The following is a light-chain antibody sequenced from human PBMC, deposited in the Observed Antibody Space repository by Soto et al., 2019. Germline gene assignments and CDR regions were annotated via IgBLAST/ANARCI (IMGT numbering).Light chain of an antibody. Sequence: QSALTQPASVSGSPGQSITISCTGTNSDVGSHKFVSWYQLYPGKAPKLLIYEASKRPSGLSNRFSGPKSGNTASLTISGLQAEDEADYYCCSLTNGATWVFGGGTKLTVL. CDR1: NSDVGSHKF. V-gene: IGLV2-23*01. J-gene: IGLJ3*02. CDR2: EAS. CDR3: CSLTNGATWV.